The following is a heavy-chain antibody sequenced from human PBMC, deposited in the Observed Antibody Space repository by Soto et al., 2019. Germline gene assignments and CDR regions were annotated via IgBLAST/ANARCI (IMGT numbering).Heavy chain of an antibody. CDR1: GFTFSSYD. V-gene: IGHV3-48*03. Sequence: PGGSLRLSCAASGFTFSSYDMNWVRQAPGKGLEWVSYISSSGSTIYYADSVKGRFTISRDNAKNSLYLQMDSLRAEDTAVYYCARVVATIYYYYGMDVWGQGTTVTVSS. CDR2: ISSSGSTI. J-gene: IGHJ6*02. D-gene: IGHD5-12*01. CDR3: ARVVATIYYYYGMDV.